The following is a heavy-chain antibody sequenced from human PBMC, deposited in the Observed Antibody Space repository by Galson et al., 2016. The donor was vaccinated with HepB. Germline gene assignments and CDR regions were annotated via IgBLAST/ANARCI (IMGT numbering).Heavy chain of an antibody. CDR1: GFPFSKYW. V-gene: IGHV3-74*01. J-gene: IGHJ6*01. D-gene: IGHD3-10*01. CDR3: ARVGVIPYCYYGMDV. Sequence: SLRLSCAASGFPFSKYWMHWVRQAPGKGLVWVSRINTDGSSTHYADSVKGRFTISRDNAKNTVYLQMNSLRVEDTAVYYCARVGVIPYCYYGMDVWGQGTMVIVSS. CDR2: INTDGSST.